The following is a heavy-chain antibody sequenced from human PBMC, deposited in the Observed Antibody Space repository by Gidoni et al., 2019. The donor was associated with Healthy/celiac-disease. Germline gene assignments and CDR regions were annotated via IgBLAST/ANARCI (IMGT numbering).Heavy chain of an antibody. CDR2: SYSGGST. CDR1: GFTVSSNY. V-gene: IGHV3-53*01. Sequence: EVQLVESGGGLIQPGGSLRLSCAASGFTVSSNYMSWVRQAPGQGLEWVSVSYSGGSTYYADSVKGRFTISRDNSKNTLYLQMNSLRAEDTAVYYCAWSSGYSPYYFDYWGQGTLVTVSS. J-gene: IGHJ4*02. D-gene: IGHD3-22*01. CDR3: AWSSGYSPYYFDY.